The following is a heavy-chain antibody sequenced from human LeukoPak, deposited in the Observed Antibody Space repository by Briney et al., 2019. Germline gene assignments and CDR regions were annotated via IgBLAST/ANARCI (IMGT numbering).Heavy chain of an antibody. Sequence: GGSLRLSCAASGFTFSSYAMHWVRQAPGKGLEYVSVISSNGVNTYYADSVKGRFTISRDNSKNTVYLQMSSLRAEDTAVYYCVKEDNYSPGGDYWGQGTLVTVSS. J-gene: IGHJ4*02. V-gene: IGHV3-64D*09. CDR1: GFTFSSYA. D-gene: IGHD2-15*01. CDR2: ISSNGVNT. CDR3: VKEDNYSPGGDY.